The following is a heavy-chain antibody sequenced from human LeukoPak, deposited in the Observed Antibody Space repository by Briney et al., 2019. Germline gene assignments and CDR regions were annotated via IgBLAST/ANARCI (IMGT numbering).Heavy chain of an antibody. CDR2: ISGSGGST. Sequence: HSGGSLRLSCAASGFTFSSYAMSWVRQAPGKGLEWVSAISGSGGSTYYADSVKGRFTISRDNSKNTLYLQMNSLRAEDTAVYYCAKDGRPRLLYFFQHYGMDVWGQGTTVTVSS. CDR3: AKDGRPRLLYFFQHYGMDV. J-gene: IGHJ6*02. CDR1: GFTFSSYA. V-gene: IGHV3-23*01. D-gene: IGHD2-2*02.